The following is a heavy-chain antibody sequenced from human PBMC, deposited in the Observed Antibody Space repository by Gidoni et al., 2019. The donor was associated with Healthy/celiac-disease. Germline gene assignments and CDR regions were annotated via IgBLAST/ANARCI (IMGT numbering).Heavy chain of an antibody. D-gene: IGHD3-22*01. Sequence: QVQLQESGPGLVKPSQTLSLTCTVSGGSISSGGYYWSWLRQHPGKGLEWIGYIYYSGSTYYNPSLKSRVTISVDTSKNQFSLKLSSVTAADTAVYYCAREDRGVVVIGSDAFDIWGQGTMVTVSS. CDR1: GGSISSGGYY. CDR2: IYYSGST. V-gene: IGHV4-31*03. CDR3: AREDRGVVVIGSDAFDI. J-gene: IGHJ3*02.